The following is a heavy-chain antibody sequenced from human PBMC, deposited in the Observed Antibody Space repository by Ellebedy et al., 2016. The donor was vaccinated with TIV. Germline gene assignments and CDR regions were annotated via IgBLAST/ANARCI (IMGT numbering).Heavy chain of an antibody. CDR2: ISGSDGTI. CDR1: GFTFSDSY. D-gene: IGHD3-16*01. J-gene: IGHJ5*02. Sequence: PGESLKISCAASGFTFSDSYMSWIRQAPGTGLECISYISGSDGTIYYADSVKGRFTISRDNAKNSLYLQMNSLRAEDTAVYYCGSGIRITSWGQGSLVTVSS. V-gene: IGHV3-11*01. CDR3: GSGIRITS.